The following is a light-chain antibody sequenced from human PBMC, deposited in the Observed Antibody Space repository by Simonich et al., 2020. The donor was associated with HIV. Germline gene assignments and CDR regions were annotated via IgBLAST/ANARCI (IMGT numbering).Light chain of an antibody. CDR2: GVS. Sequence: EILLTQSPAPLSVSSGERPTLPCRANQSLSSNLAWYQQKPGQSPRLRIYGVSTRASGIPARVSGSGSGTEFTLTISSLQSEDFAVYYCQHYNNWPPTWTFGQGTKVEIK. V-gene: IGKV3-15*01. J-gene: IGKJ1*01. CDR3: QHYNNWPPTWT. CDR1: QSLSSN.